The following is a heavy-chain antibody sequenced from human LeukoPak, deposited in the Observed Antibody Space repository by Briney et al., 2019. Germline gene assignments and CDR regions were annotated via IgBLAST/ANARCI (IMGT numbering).Heavy chain of an antibody. V-gene: IGHV4-39*07. CDR3: ARGLRGSSYP. J-gene: IGHJ5*02. Sequence: PGGSLRLSCAASGFTVSSNYMSWVRQAPGKGLEWIGSMHYSGSTYYNPSLKSRVTISVDTSKSQFSLKLSSVTAADTAVYYCARGLRGSSYPWGQGTLVTVSS. CDR1: GFTVSSNY. CDR2: MHYSGST. D-gene: IGHD6-6*01.